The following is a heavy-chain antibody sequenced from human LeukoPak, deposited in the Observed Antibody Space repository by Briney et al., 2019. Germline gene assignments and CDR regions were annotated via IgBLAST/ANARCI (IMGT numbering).Heavy chain of an antibody. J-gene: IGHJ6*02. CDR2: ISYDGSNK. D-gene: IGHD3-9*01. CDR3: AKGARSEDFDWLGVPPNYYYYGMDV. Sequence: GGSLRLSCAASGFTFSSYGMHWVRQAPGKGLEWVAVISYDGSNKYYADSVKGRFTISRDNSKNTLYLQMNSLRAEDTAVYYCAKGARSEDFDWLGVPPNYYYYGMDVWGQGTTVTVSS. CDR1: GFTFSSYG. V-gene: IGHV3-30*18.